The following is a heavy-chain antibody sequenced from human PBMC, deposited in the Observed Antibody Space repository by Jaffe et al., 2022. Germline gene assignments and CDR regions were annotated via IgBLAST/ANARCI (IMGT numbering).Heavy chain of an antibody. CDR2: ISSSGSTI. Sequence: EVQLVESGGGLVQPGGSLRLSCAASGFTFSSYEMNWVRQAPGKGLEWVSYISSSGSTIYYADSVKGRFTISRDNAKNSLYLQMNSLRAEDTAVYYCARVERDPMGGLGFDYWGQGTLVTVSS. CDR1: GFTFSSYE. D-gene: IGHD1-1*01. V-gene: IGHV3-48*03. CDR3: ARVERDPMGGLGFDY. J-gene: IGHJ4*02.